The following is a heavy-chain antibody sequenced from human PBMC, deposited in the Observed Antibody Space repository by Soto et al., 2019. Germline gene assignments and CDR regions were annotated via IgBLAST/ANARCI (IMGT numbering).Heavy chain of an antibody. CDR2: TYYRSKWYN. CDR3: ARDLPSGPGQQLVPYYYYGMDV. D-gene: IGHD6-13*01. J-gene: IGHJ6*02. Sequence: KQSQTLSLTCAISGDSVSSNSAAWNWIRQSPSRGLEWLGRTYYRSKWYNDYAVSVKSRITINPDTSKNQFSLQLNSVTPEDTAVYYCARDLPSGPGQQLVPYYYYGMDVWGQGTTVTVSS. V-gene: IGHV6-1*01. CDR1: GDSVSSNSAA.